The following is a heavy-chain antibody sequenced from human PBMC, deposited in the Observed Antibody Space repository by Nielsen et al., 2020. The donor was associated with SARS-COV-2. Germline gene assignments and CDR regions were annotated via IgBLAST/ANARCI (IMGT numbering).Heavy chain of an antibody. D-gene: IGHD2-15*01. V-gene: IGHV3-7*01. J-gene: IGHJ6*02. CDR1: EFTFGTYW. CDR3: ARVADMGHYGMDV. CDR2: IKQDGSEK. Sequence: GGSLRLPCAASEFTFGTYWMSWVRQVPGKGPEWAANIKQDGSEKYYVDSVRGRFTISRDNAKNSLYLQMNSLRAEDTAVYYCARVADMGHYGMDVWGQGTTVTVS.